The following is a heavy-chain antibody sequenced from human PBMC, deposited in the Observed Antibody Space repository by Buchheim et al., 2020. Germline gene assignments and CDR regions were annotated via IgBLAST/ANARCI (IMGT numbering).Heavy chain of an antibody. J-gene: IGHJ5*02. Sequence: QVQLQQWGAGLLKPSETLSLTCAVYGGSFSGYYWSWIRQPPGKGLEWIGEINHSGSTNYNPSLKSRVTISLDTSKNQFPLKLSSVTAADTAVYYCASSTGLKRRAAAVFDPWGQGTL. CDR3: ASSTGLKRRAAAVFDP. D-gene: IGHD6-13*01. CDR1: GGSFSGYY. V-gene: IGHV4-34*01. CDR2: INHSGST.